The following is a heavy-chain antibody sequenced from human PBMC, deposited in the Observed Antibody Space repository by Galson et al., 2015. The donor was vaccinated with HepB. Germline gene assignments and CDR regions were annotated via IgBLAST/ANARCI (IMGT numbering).Heavy chain of an antibody. D-gene: IGHD3-3*01. V-gene: IGHV2-5*02. CDR3: AHSPAPVTYYDFWSGKGGYYFDY. CDR2: IYWDDDK. J-gene: IGHJ4*02. CDR1: GFSLSTSGVG. Sequence: ALVKPTQTLTLTCTFSGFSLSTSGVGVGWIRQPPGKALEWLALIYWDDDKRYSPSLKSRLTITKDTSKNQVVLTMTNMDPVDTATYYCAHSPAPVTYYDFWSGKGGYYFDYWGQGTLVTVSS.